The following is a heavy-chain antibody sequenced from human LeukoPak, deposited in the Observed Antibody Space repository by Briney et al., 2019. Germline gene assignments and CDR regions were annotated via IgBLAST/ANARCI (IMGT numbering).Heavy chain of an antibody. CDR2: ISSSSSTI. CDR1: GFTFSSYS. J-gene: IGHJ6*02. CDR3: AREMAYGYYYGMDV. Sequence: PGGSLRLSCAASGFTFSSYSMNWVRQAPGKGLEWVSYISSSSSTIYYADSVKGRFTISRDNAKNSLYLQMNSLRDEDTAVYYCAREMAYGYYYGMDVWGQGTTVTVSS. V-gene: IGHV3-48*02. D-gene: IGHD5-24*01.